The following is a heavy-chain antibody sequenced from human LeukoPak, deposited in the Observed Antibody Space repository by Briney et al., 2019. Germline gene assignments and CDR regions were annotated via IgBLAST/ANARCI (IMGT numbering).Heavy chain of an antibody. V-gene: IGHV4-34*01. D-gene: IGHD6-13*01. CDR1: GGSFSGYY. CDR2: INHSGST. Sequence: SETLSLTCAVYGGSFSGYYWSWIRQPPGKGLEWIGEINHSGSTNYNPSLKSRVTISVDTSKNQFSLKLSPVTAADTAVYYCARGRGSSSWYSDYWGQGTLVTVSS. J-gene: IGHJ4*02. CDR3: ARGRGSSSWYSDY.